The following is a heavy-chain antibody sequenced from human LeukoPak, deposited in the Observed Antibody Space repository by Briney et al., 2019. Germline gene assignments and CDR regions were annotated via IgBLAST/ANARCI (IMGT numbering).Heavy chain of an antibody. D-gene: IGHD2-15*01. Sequence: PSENLSLTCTVSGGSISSYYWSWIRQPAGKGLEWIGRIYTSGSTNYNPSLKSRVTMSVDTSKNQFSLKLSSVTAADTAVYYCAREILLLSQDAFDIWGQGTMVTVSS. J-gene: IGHJ3*02. CDR3: AREILLLSQDAFDI. V-gene: IGHV4-4*07. CDR1: GGSISSYY. CDR2: IYTSGST.